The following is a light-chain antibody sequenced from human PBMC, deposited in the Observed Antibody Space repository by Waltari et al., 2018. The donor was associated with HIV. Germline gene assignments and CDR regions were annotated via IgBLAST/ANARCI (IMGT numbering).Light chain of an antibody. J-gene: IGLJ2*01. CDR2: GNN. V-gene: IGLV1-40*01. Sequence: QSVLTQLPSVSGAPGQRVTISCTGSSSNIGAGYDVHWYQQVPGTAPKLLIYGNNNRPSGVPDRFSASKSGASPSLAITGLQAEDEADYYCQSYDSSLTGSVFGGGTKLTVL. CDR3: QSYDSSLTGSV. CDR1: SSNIGAGYD.